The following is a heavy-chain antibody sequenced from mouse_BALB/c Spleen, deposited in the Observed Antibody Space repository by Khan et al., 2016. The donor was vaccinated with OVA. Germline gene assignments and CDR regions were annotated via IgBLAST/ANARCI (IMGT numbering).Heavy chain of an antibody. CDR1: GYSITSDYA. D-gene: IGHD1-1*01. CDR2: ISYSGST. CDR3: ASGRLLLRYPDYFDY. V-gene: IGHV3-2*02. J-gene: IGHJ2*01. Sequence: EVKLLESGPGLLKPSQSLSLTCTVTGYSITSDYAWNWIRQFPGNQLEWMAYISYSGSTTYSPSLRSRISITRDTSKNQFFLQLNSVTTEDTATDYCASGRLLLRYPDYFDYWGQGTTLTVSS.